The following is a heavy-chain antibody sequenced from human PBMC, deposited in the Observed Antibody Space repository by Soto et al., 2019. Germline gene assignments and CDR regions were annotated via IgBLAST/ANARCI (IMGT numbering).Heavy chain of an antibody. CDR1: GGPFGSSA. V-gene: IGHV1-69*01. CDR3: ARLRRDWGDAFDL. CDR2: IIPVFDKA. Sequence: QVRLVQSGADVKKPGSSVKVSCKTSGGPFGSSAISWVRQAPAQGLEWMGEIIPVFDKANYAQNFQGRLTITADEPTGTVFMQLSSLRSEDTAVYFCARLRRDWGDAFDLWGLGTFVTVSS. D-gene: IGHD3-16*01. J-gene: IGHJ3*01.